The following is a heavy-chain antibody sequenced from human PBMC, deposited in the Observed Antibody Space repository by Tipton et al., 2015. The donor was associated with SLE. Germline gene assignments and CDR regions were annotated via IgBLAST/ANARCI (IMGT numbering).Heavy chain of an antibody. CDR3: ARGGGSYGHGEDFDY. V-gene: IGHV4-59*01. Sequence: LRLSCAVSGFSFSSYTISWIRQPPGKGLEWIGYIYYSGSTNYNPSLKSRVTISVDTSKNQFSLKLSSVTAADTAVYYCARGGGSYGHGEDFDYWGQGTLVTVSS. D-gene: IGHD5-18*01. CDR1: GFSFSSYT. CDR2: IYYSGST. J-gene: IGHJ4*02.